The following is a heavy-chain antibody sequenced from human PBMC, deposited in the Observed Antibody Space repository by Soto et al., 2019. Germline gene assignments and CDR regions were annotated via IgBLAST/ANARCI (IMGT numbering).Heavy chain of an antibody. D-gene: IGHD3-3*01. V-gene: IGHV5-51*01. CDR3: ARVYTPRSLEWFQCDS. J-gene: IGHJ4*02. Sequence: GESLKISCKGSGYSFTSYWIGWVRQTPGKGLEWMGIIYPGDSYATYNPSFQGQVIISTDKSIRTAYLQWSSLKASDTAIYYCARVYTPRSLEWFQCDSWGQGTLVTVSS. CDR2: IYPGDSYA. CDR1: GYSFTSYW.